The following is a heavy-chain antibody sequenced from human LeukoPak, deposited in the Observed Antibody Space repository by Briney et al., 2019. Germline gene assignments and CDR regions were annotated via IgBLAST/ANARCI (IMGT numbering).Heavy chain of an antibody. V-gene: IGHV3-30*03. CDR1: GFTFSSYG. J-gene: IGHJ4*02. Sequence: GRSLRLSCAASGFTFSSYGMHWVRQAPGKGLEWVAVISYDGSNKYYADSVKGRFTISRDNSKNTLYLQMNSLRAEDTAVYYCARQVTHKAAAGTWYFDYWGQGTLVTVSS. D-gene: IGHD6-13*01. CDR2: ISYDGSNK. CDR3: ARQVTHKAAAGTWYFDY.